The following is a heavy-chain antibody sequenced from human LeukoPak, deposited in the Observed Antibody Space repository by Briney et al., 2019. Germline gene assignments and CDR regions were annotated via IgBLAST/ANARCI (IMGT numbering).Heavy chain of an antibody. V-gene: IGHV4-38-2*02. Sequence: PSETLSLTCTVSGYSISSGYYWGWIRQSPGKGLEWIGSIYHGGSTYYNPSLRSRVIVSVDTSKNHFSLKMCSVTAADTAVYYCARDLASCAGDCYSDGFDYWGQGALVTVSS. CDR2: IYHGGST. D-gene: IGHD2-21*02. CDR3: ARDLASCAGDCYSDGFDY. J-gene: IGHJ4*02. CDR1: GYSISSGYY.